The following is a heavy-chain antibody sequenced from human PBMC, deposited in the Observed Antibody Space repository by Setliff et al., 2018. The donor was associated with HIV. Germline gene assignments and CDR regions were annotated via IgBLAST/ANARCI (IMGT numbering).Heavy chain of an antibody. CDR1: GVSISTNTYY. D-gene: IGHD7-27*01. Sequence: SETLSLTCGVSGVSISTNTYYWGWVRQPAGKGLEWIGRIYSSGNTNYNPSLKSRVTISADTSKNHFSLRLNSVTAADTAVYYCARWGGGVWQLGDGYFDHWGQGTLVTVSS. J-gene: IGHJ4*02. CDR2: IYSSGNT. CDR3: ARWGGGVWQLGDGYFDH. V-gene: IGHV4-61*02.